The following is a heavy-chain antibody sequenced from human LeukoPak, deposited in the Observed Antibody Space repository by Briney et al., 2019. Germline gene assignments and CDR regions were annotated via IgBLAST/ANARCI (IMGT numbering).Heavy chain of an antibody. V-gene: IGHV3-7*03. CDR2: MNQDGSEK. CDR1: GFTFSSYW. J-gene: IGHJ3*02. Sequence: GGSLRLSCAASGFTFSSYWMSWVRLAPGKGLEWVANMNQDGSEKYYVDSVKGRFTISRDNAKNSLYVQMNSLRAEDTAVYYCARGGSYLSAFDIWGQGTMVTVSS. CDR3: ARGGSYLSAFDI. D-gene: IGHD1-26*01.